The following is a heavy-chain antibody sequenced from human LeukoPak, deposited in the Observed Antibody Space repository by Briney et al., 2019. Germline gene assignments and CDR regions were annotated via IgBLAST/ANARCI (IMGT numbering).Heavy chain of an antibody. J-gene: IGHJ3*02. V-gene: IGHV3-30*03. CDR3: ARDLFVWPEGAFDI. D-gene: IGHD2-8*01. CDR1: GFTFSSYG. CDR2: ISYDGSNK. Sequence: PGGSLRLSRAASGFTFSSYGMHWVRQAPGKGLEWVAVISYDGSNKYYADSVKGRFTISRDNSKNTLYLQMNSLRAEDTAVYYCARDLFVWPEGAFDIWGQGTMVTVSS.